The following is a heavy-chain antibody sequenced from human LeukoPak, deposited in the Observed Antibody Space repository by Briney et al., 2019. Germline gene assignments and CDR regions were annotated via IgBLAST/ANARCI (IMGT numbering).Heavy chain of an antibody. Sequence: ASVKVSCKVSGYTLTELSMHWVRQAPGKGLEWMGGFDPEDGETIYAQKFQGRVTMTEDTSTDTAYMELSSLRSEDTAVYYCAREGGAYSNFGYYYGMDVWGQGTTVTVSS. CDR2: FDPEDGET. J-gene: IGHJ6*02. V-gene: IGHV1-24*01. CDR3: AREGGAYSNFGYYYGMDV. CDR1: GYTLTELS. D-gene: IGHD4-11*01.